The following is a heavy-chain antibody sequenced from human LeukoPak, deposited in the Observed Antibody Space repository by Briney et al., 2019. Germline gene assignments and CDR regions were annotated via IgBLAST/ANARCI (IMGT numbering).Heavy chain of an antibody. CDR3: ARVEPQYRYAEVGFYFDY. D-gene: IGHD2-2*01. Sequence: GGSLRLSCAASGFTFSSYSMNWVRQAPGKGLEWVSYISSGSGTIYYADSVKGRFTISRDNAKNSLYLQMNSPRDEDTAVYYCARVEPQYRYAEVGFYFDYWGQGTLVTVSS. J-gene: IGHJ4*02. CDR2: ISSGSGTI. CDR1: GFTFSSYS. V-gene: IGHV3-48*02.